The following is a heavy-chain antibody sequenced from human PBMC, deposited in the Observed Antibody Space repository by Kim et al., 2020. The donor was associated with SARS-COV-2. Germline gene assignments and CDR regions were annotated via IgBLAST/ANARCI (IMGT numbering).Heavy chain of an antibody. CDR3: ARSFPLLSDLFGPDLNPIWFDP. Sequence: SETLSLTCTVSGGSISSGDYYWSWIRQPPGKGLEWIGYIYYSGSTYYNPSLKSRVTISVDTSKNQFSLKLSSVTAADTAVYYCARSFPLLSDLFGPDLNPIWFDPWGQGTLVTVSS. V-gene: IGHV4-30-4*01. CDR2: IYYSGST. D-gene: IGHD3-3*01. CDR1: GGSISSGDYY. J-gene: IGHJ5*02.